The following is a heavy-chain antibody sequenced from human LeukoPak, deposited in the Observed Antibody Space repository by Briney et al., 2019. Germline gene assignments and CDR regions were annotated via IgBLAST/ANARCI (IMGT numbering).Heavy chain of an antibody. CDR3: ARGGAPGAFDI. Sequence: SVKVSCKASGGTFSSYAISWVRQAPGQGLEWVGRIIPIFGTANYAQKFQGRVTITTDESTSTAYMELSSLRSEDTAVYYCARGGAPGAFDIWGQGTMVTVSS. V-gene: IGHV1-69*05. CDR2: IIPIFGTA. J-gene: IGHJ3*02. CDR1: GGTFSSYA.